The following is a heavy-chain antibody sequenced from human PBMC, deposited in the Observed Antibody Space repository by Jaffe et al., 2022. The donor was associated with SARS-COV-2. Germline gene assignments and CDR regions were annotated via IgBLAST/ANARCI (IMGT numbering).Heavy chain of an antibody. CDR1: GFTFSNYA. D-gene: IGHD1-26*01. J-gene: IGHJ4*01. CDR3: ANLGYSGNYY. Sequence: EVQLLESGGGLVQPGGSLRLSCTASGFTFSNYAMNWVRQAPGKGLEWVSGIGVSGDSTYYADSVKGRFTVSRDNSKNTLDLQMNSLRAEDTAVYYCANLGYSGNYYWGQGTLVTVSS. CDR2: IGVSGDST. V-gene: IGHV3-23*01.